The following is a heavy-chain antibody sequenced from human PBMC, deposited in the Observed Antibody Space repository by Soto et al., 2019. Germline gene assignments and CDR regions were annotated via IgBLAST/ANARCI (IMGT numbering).Heavy chain of an antibody. CDR3: ARGLDSSFDY. CDR1: GGTITSGRSS. Sequence: ASETLSLTCSVSGGTITSGRSSWNWIRQSPGKGLEWIAYIYHSGSTYYNPSLKSRVTISVDRSENQFSLKLTSVTAADTAVYYCARGLDSSFDYWGQGTLVTVSS. V-gene: IGHV4-30-2*06. D-gene: IGHD3-22*01. J-gene: IGHJ4*02. CDR2: IYHSGST.